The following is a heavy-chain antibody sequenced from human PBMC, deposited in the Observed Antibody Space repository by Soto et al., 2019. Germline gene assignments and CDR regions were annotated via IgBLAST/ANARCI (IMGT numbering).Heavy chain of an antibody. CDR1: GFTFDDFS. Sequence: EVQLVESGGVVVQPGGSLRLSCAASGFTFDDFSMHWVRQAPGKGLEWVSLIGRDGINTYYADSVKGRFTVSRDNSKNSLYLQMNNLRTEDTALYYCAKEREDASWTSFDSWGQGTLVTVSS. D-gene: IGHD2-2*01. CDR3: AKEREDASWTSFDS. CDR2: IGRDGINT. J-gene: IGHJ4*02. V-gene: IGHV3-43*01.